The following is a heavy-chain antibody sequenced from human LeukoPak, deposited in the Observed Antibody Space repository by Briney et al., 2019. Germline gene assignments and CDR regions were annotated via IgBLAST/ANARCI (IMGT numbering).Heavy chain of an antibody. J-gene: IGHJ5*02. V-gene: IGHV3-23*01. CDR3: AAASAFSSSWRS. D-gene: IGHD6-13*01. CDR2: ISGSGGST. Sequence: GGSLRLSCAASGFTFSSYAMSWVRQAPGKGLEWVSAISGSGGSTYYADSVKGRFTISRDNSKNTLYLQMNSLRVEGTAVYYCAAASAFSSSWRSWGQGTVVTVSS. CDR1: GFTFSSYA.